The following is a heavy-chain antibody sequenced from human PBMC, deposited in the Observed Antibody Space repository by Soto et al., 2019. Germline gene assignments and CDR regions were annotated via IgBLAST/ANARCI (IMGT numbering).Heavy chain of an antibody. CDR3: AKSIADYYYYYYMDV. CDR1: GFTFSSYA. J-gene: IGHJ6*03. CDR2: ISGSGGST. Sequence: GGSLRLSCAASGFTFSSYAMSWVRQAPGKGLEWVSAISGSGGSTYYANSVKGRFTISRDNSKNPLYLKMNSLRAEDTAVYYCAKSIADYYYYYYMDVWGKGTTVTVSS. V-gene: IGHV3-23*01. D-gene: IGHD6-6*01.